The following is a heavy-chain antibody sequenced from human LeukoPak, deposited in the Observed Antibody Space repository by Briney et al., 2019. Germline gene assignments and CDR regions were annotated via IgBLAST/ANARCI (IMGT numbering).Heavy chain of an antibody. CDR2: ISHSGFT. CDR3: ASSPRGGAVAGHYYFDF. CDR1: GGSISSSSYY. D-gene: IGHD6-19*01. J-gene: IGHJ4*02. Sequence: SETLSLTCTVSGGSISSSSYYWGWIRQPPGKGLEWIGIISHSGFTYYNPSLKSRVTISVDTSKNQFSLMLNSVTAADTAVYYRASSPRGGAVAGHYYFDFWGQGTLVTVSP. V-gene: IGHV4-39*07.